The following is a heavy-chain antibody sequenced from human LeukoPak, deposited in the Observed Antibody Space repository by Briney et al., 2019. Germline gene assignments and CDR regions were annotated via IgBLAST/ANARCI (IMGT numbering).Heavy chain of an antibody. CDR3: ARPVGNSGIDF. D-gene: IGHD1-26*01. V-gene: IGHV3-30*01. Sequence: GRSLRLSCAASGFIFSSYAIHWVRQAPGKGLEWVAVMSHDEINKYYADSVKGRFTISRDNSKNTLYLQMNSLRAEDTAIYYCARPVGNSGIDFWGQGTLVTVSS. CDR1: GFIFSSYA. CDR2: MSHDEINK. J-gene: IGHJ4*02.